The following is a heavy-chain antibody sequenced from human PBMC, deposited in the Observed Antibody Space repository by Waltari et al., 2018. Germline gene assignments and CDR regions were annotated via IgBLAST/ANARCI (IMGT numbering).Heavy chain of an antibody. CDR1: GVSFNKSC. Sequence: QVQVVASGGGVVQSGRSLRLSCAHFGVSFNKSCIHWVRQTPGKGLEWVAVISHDGSKKYYADSVKGRFTISTDNSKNILYLQMDSLRPEDTAVYFCAKAGGINWNPLDPWGQGTLVTVSS. CDR2: ISHDGSKK. J-gene: IGHJ5*02. D-gene: IGHD1-20*01. V-gene: IGHV3-30*18. CDR3: AKAGGINWNPLDP.